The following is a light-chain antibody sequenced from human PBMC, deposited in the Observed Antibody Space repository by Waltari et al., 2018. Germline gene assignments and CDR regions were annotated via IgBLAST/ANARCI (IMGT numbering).Light chain of an antibody. CDR1: QTVSSSF. CDR2: DTS. J-gene: IGKJ2*01. V-gene: IGKV3-20*01. CDR3: QHSNGPPMYT. Sequence: EIVLTQSPGTLSLSPGERATLSCRASQTVSSSFIAWYQQKPGQAPRLLIYDTSSRATGIPDRFSGSGSGTDFTLTISRLEPEDFAVYYCQHSNGPPMYTFGQGTKLEIK.